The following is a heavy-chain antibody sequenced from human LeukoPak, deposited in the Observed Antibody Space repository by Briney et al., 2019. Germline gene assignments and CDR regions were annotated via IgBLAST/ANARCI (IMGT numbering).Heavy chain of an antibody. CDR3: ARGEADEYYFGY. Sequence: PGGSLRLSCAASGFTFSDYYMSWIRQAPGKGLEWVSYISSSSSTIYYADSVKGRFTISRDNAKNSLYRQMTSRRAEDTAVYYCARGEADEYYFGYWGQGTLVTVSS. D-gene: IGHD6-25*01. J-gene: IGHJ4*02. CDR2: ISSSSSTI. CDR1: GFTFSDYY. V-gene: IGHV3-11*01.